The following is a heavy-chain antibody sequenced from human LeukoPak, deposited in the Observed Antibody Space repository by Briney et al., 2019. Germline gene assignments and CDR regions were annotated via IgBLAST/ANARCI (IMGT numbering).Heavy chain of an antibody. J-gene: IGHJ5*02. V-gene: IGHV1-46*01. CDR3: ARNAPACGSTSCYWFDP. Sequence: ASVKVSCKASGYTFSSYYMHWVRQAPGEGVEWMGIVNPSDGSTRYAQKFQGRVTMTRDTATSTVYMELSSLRFEDTAVYYCARNAPACGSTSCYWFDPWGQGSLVTVSS. CDR1: GYTFSSYY. D-gene: IGHD2-2*01. CDR2: VNPSDGST.